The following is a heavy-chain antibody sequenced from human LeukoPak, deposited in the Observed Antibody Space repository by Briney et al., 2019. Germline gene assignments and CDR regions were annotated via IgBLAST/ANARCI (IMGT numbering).Heavy chain of an antibody. CDR3: ARDGVENSSWYPLDS. D-gene: IGHD6-13*01. CDR2: IYTSGST. Sequence: PSETLSLTCTVSGASISSYYWSWVRQPAGEGLEWIGRIYTSGSTNYKPSLKRRVTMSVDTSKNQFSLKLTSVTAADTAVYYCARDGVENSSWYPLDSWGPGTLVTVSS. CDR1: GASISSYY. V-gene: IGHV4-4*07. J-gene: IGHJ4*02.